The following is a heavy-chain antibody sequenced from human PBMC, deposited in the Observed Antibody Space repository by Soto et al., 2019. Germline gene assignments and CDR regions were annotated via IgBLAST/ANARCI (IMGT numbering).Heavy chain of an antibody. CDR2: IKSKVDGGTT. V-gene: IGHV3-15*07. J-gene: IGHJ4*02. D-gene: IGHD2-21*01. Sequence: PGGSLRLSCVVSDFSFNDVWMDWVRQAPGKGLEWVGRIKSKVDGGTTDYAAPVMGRFAISRDDSKNTLHLQMNSLKTADKAVYYCTTEIGRQVFNWGQETRVTVSS. CDR3: TTEIGRQVFN. CDR1: DFSFNDVW.